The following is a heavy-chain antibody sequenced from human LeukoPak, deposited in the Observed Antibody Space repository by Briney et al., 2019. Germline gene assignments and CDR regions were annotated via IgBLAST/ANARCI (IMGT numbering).Heavy chain of an antibody. J-gene: IGHJ6*03. Sequence: ASVKVSCKASGYTFTSYYMHWVRQAPGQGLEWMGIINPSGGSTSYAQKFQGRVAMTRDMSTSTVYMELSSLRSEDTAVYYCAREGQSIAAAGTIRYYYYYMDAWGKGTTVTVSS. CDR3: AREGQSIAAAGTIRYYYYYMDA. V-gene: IGHV1-46*01. CDR1: GYTFTSYY. D-gene: IGHD6-13*01. CDR2: INPSGGST.